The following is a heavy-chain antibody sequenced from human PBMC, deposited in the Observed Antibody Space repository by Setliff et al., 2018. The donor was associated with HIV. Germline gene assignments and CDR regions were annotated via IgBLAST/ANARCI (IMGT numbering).Heavy chain of an antibody. CDR3: AKGAGFYGDYTFDY. J-gene: IGHJ4*02. Sequence: PSETLSLTCTVSGASISSHYWSWIRQSPERELEWIGYIYSTGSTNYNPSLQSRVSISMDASKNKFSLKVTSVTSADTAVYYCAKGAGFYGDYTFDYWGQGHLVTVSS. CDR1: GASISSHY. CDR2: IYSTGST. V-gene: IGHV4-59*11. D-gene: IGHD4-17*01.